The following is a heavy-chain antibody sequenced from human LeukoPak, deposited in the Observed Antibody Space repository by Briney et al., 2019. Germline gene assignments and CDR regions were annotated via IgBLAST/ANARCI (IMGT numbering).Heavy chain of an antibody. Sequence: AASVKVSCKASGGTFSSYAISWVRQAPGQGLEWMGGIIPIFGTANYAQKFQGRVTITAVESTSTAYMEVSSLRSEDTAVYYCARKGVLGYYFDYWGQGTLVTVSS. CDR2: IIPIFGTA. V-gene: IGHV1-69*13. J-gene: IGHJ4*02. D-gene: IGHD3-16*01. CDR1: GGTFSSYA. CDR3: ARKGVLGYYFDY.